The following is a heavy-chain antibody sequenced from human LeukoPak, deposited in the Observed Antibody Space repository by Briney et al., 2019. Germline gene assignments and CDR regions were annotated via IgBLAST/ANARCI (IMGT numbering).Heavy chain of an antibody. CDR1: GYSISSGYY. CDR2: SHHSGST. V-gene: IGHV4-38-2*02. J-gene: IGHJ4*02. Sequence: SETLSLTCTVSGYSISSGYYWGWIRQPPGKGLEWIGSSHHSGSTYYNPSLKSRVTISVDTSKNQFSLKLTSVTAADTAVYYCARGVNSGYFDYCGQGTLVTVSS. CDR3: ARGVNSGYFDY. D-gene: IGHD1-26*01.